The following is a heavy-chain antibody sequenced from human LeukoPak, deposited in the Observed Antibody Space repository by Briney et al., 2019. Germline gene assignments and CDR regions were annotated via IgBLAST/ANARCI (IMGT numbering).Heavy chain of an antibody. CDR3: ARVQGHPPNGLDI. D-gene: IGHD2-8*01. J-gene: IGHJ3*02. CDR2: INSDGSST. CDR1: GFDFSSNW. Sequence: SGGSLRLSCAASGFDFSSNWMHWVRHAPGQGLVWVSRINSDGSSTSYADSVKGRFTISRDNAKNTLYLQMNSLRAEDTAVYYCARVQGHPPNGLDIWGQGTMVTVSS. V-gene: IGHV3-74*01.